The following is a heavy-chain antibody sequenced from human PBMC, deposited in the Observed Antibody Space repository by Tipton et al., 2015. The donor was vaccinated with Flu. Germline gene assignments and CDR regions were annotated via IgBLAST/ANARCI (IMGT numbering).Heavy chain of an antibody. D-gene: IGHD5-24*01. CDR1: EFTFSSFG. Sequence: GSLRLSCAASEFTFSSFGMYWVRQAPGKGLEYVSAISSNGDNTYYADSVKGRFTISRDNSKNTLYLQLGSLRPEDMAVYDCGRAKVRDGFNVMGHFDLWGRGTLVAVSS. V-gene: IGHV3-64*02. J-gene: IGHJ2*01. CDR3: GRAKVRDGFNVMGHFDL. CDR2: ISSNGDNT.